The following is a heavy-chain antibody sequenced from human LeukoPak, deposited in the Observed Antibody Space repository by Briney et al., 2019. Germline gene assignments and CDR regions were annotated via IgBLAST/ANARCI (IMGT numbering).Heavy chain of an antibody. V-gene: IGHV4-59*01. CDR1: GGSISSYY. CDR2: IYYSGST. J-gene: IGHJ4*02. Sequence: SETLSLTCTVSGGSISSYYWSWIRQPPGKGLEWIGYIYYSGSTNYNPSLKSRVTISVDTSKNQFSLKLSSVTAADTAVYYCARPPLHWGQGTLVTVSS. CDR3: ARPPLH.